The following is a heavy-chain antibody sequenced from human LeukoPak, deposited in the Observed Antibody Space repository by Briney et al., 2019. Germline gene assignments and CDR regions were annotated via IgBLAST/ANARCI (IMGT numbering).Heavy chain of an antibody. CDR1: GGSISSGDYY. J-gene: IGHJ4*02. D-gene: IGHD3-10*01. CDR3: AREHSYGSGSYYIDY. Sequence: SETLSLTCTVSGGSISSGDYYWSWIRQPPGKGLEWIGYIYYSGSTYYNPSLKSRVTISVDTSKNQVSLKLSSVTAADTALYYCAREHSYGSGSYYIDYWGQGTLVTVSS. CDR2: IYYSGST. V-gene: IGHV4-30-4*01.